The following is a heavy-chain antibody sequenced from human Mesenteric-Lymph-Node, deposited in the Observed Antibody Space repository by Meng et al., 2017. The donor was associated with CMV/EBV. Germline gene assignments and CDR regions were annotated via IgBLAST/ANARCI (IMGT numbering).Heavy chain of an antibody. Sequence: GESLKISCAASGFTVSSHYMSWVRQAPGKGLEWVSVIYSGGNTYYADSVKGRFTISRDNSKNTLYLQMNSLRAEDTAVYYCARDGESGSPLPGQHWGQGTLVTVSS. CDR3: ARDGESGSPLPGQH. CDR1: GFTVSSHY. D-gene: IGHD3-10*01. CDR2: IYSGGNT. J-gene: IGHJ1*01. V-gene: IGHV3-53*01.